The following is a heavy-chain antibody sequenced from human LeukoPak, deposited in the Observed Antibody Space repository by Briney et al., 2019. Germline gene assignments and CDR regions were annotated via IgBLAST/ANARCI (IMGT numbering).Heavy chain of an antibody. V-gene: IGHV3-30*18. CDR2: ISYDGSNE. D-gene: IGHD5-18*01. CDR1: ASTFGSYG. J-gene: IGHJ4*02. CDR3: AKDQGYTYGHSFDY. Sequence: RSALRQYCDASASTFGSYGMHWVRQAPKKGMEWVALISYDGSNEYYGDSVKGRFTISRDNSKSTLYLQMNSLGAEDTAVYYCAKDQGYTYGHSFDYWGQGTLVTVSS.